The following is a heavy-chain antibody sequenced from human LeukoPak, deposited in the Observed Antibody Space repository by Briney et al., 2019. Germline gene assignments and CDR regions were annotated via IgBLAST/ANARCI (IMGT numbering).Heavy chain of an antibody. CDR3: TRHQGVGALT. D-gene: IGHD1-26*01. J-gene: IGHJ5*02. CDR2: IYYSGST. Sequence: PSETLSLTCTVSGGSISSYYWSWIRQPPGKGLEWMGYIYYSGSTNYNPSLMSRVTISVDMSKYQFSLKLCSVTAADTAVYYCTRHQGVGALTWGQGTLVTVSS. CDR1: GGSISSYY. V-gene: IGHV4-59*08.